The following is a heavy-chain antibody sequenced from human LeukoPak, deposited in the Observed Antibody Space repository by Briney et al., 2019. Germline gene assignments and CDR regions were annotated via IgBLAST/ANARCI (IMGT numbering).Heavy chain of an antibody. J-gene: IGHJ3*02. CDR1: GFTFSNAW. D-gene: IGHD2-2*01. CDR3: ARDHAYAFDI. CDR2: ISTSSSYI. Sequence: GGSLRLSCAASGFTFSNAWMSWVRQAPGKGLEWVSSISTSSSYIYYADSVKGRFTISRDNARNSLYLQMNSLRAEDTAVYYCARDHAYAFDIWGQGTLVTVSS. V-gene: IGHV3-21*01.